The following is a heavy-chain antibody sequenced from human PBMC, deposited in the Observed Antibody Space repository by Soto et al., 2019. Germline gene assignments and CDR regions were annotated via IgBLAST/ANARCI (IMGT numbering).Heavy chain of an antibody. V-gene: IGHV4-61*01. CDR1: VGSVSSGSYY. D-gene: IGHD3-10*01. CDR2: IYYSGST. J-gene: IGHJ4*02. Sequence: XETLSLTCTFSVGSVSSGSYYCSWIRQPPGKGLEWIGYIYYSGSTNYNPSLKSRVTISVDTSKNQFSLKLSSVTAADTAVYCCARGHLYYYGSASYYFDYWGQGTLVTGSS. CDR3: ARGHLYYYGSASYYFDY.